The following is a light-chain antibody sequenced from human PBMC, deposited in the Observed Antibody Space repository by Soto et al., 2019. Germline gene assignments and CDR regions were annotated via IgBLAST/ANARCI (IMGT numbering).Light chain of an antibody. V-gene: IGLV1-40*01. J-gene: IGLJ1*01. CDR3: QTCESSLMGSG. CDR2: GNN. Sequence: SGQTVPVSACGTPDQKVTISCSGSSAKIGAAYNVDWYQQLSGTAPKLLIYGNNNRPSGLPDRFSGSKSGTSASLAIAGLQAEDEVDYHCQTCESSLMGSGFGTETNLTV. CDR1: SAKIGAAYN.